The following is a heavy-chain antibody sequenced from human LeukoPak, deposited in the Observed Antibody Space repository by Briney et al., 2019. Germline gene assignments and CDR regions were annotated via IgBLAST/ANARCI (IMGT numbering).Heavy chain of an antibody. V-gene: IGHV4-30-4*02. CDR2: IYYSGST. CDR1: GGSISSGDYY. D-gene: IGHD2-2*02. Sequence: SETLSLTCTVSGGSISSGDYYWSWIRQPPGKGLEWIGYIYYSGSTYYNPSLKGRVTISVDTSKNQFSLKLSSVTAADTAVYYCARGRDCSSTSCYSGYYYYGMDVWGQGTTVTVSS. J-gene: IGHJ6*02. CDR3: ARGRDCSSTSCYSGYYYYGMDV.